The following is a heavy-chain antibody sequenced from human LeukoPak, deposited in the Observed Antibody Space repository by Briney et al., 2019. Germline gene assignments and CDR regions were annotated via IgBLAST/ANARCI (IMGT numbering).Heavy chain of an antibody. CDR1: GFTVSSNF. J-gene: IGHJ4*02. CDR3: AKDTGGYCSGGSCYSPDY. D-gene: IGHD2-15*01. V-gene: IGHV3-53*01. CDR2: IYSGGST. Sequence: GGSLRLSCAASGFTVSSNFMSWVRQAPGKGLEWVSVIYSGGSTYYADSVKGRFTISRDNSKNTLYLQMNSLRAEDTAVYYCAKDTGGYCSGGSCYSPDYWGQGTLVTVSS.